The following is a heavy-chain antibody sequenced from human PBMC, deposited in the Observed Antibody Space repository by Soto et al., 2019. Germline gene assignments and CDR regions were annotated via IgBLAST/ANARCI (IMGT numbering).Heavy chain of an antibody. D-gene: IGHD2-2*01. CDR2: ISRSSSTM. Sequence: PGGSLRLSCAASGFSFGSYRMNWVRQAPGKGLEWVSYISRSSSTMSYADSVKGRFTISRDNAMNSLYLQMNSLRDEDTAVYYCARVICSSTSCYGGYYGMDVWGQGTTATVSS. J-gene: IGHJ6*02. CDR1: GFSFGSYR. V-gene: IGHV3-48*02. CDR3: ARVICSSTSCYGGYYGMDV.